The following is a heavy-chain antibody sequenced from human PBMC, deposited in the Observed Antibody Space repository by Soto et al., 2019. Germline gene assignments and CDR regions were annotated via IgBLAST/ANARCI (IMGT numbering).Heavy chain of an antibody. V-gene: IGHV3-21*01. CDR2: ISSSSSYI. Sequence: SGGFLRLSCAASGFTFSSYSMNWVRQAPGKGLEWVSSISSSSSYIYYADSVKGRFTISRDNAKNSLYLQMNSLRAEDTAVYYCASDITMVRGVIIHPQPLDYWGQGTLVNVSS. J-gene: IGHJ4*02. D-gene: IGHD3-10*01. CDR3: ASDITMVRGVIIHPQPLDY. CDR1: GFTFSSYS.